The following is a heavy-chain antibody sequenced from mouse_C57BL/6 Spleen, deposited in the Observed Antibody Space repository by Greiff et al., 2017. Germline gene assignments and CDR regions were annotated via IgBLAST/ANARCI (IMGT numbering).Heavy chain of an antibody. D-gene: IGHD4-1*01. CDR3: AAGNWDWFAY. Sequence: QVQLKQPGAELVKPGASVKLSCKASGYTFTSYWMQWVKQRPGQGLEWIGEIDPSDSYTNYNQKFKGKATLTVDTSSSTAYMQRSSLTSEDSAVYYCAAGNWDWFAYWGQGTRVTVSA. CDR1: GYTFTSYW. CDR2: IDPSDSYT. V-gene: IGHV1-50*01. J-gene: IGHJ3*01.